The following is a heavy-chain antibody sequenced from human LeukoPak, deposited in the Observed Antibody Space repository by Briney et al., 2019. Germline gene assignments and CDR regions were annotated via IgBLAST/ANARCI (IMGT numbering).Heavy chain of an antibody. CDR1: GYTFTSYD. CDR2: MNPNSGNT. D-gene: IGHD3-10*01. V-gene: IGHV1-8*01. J-gene: IGHJ4*02. CDR3: ARGRKRWSSGSREYYFDY. Sequence: ASVKVSFKASGYTFTSYDFNWVRQANGQGREWMGWMNPNSGNTGYAQKFQGRVTMTRNTSISTAYMELSSLSSEDTAVYYCARGRKRWSSGSREYYFDYWGQGTLVTVSS.